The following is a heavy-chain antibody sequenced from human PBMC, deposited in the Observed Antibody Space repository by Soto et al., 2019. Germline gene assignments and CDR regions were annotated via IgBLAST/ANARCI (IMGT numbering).Heavy chain of an antibody. Sequence: ASVKVSCKASGYTFTSYYMHWVRQAPGQGLEWMGIINPSGGSTSYAQKFQGGVTMTRDTSTSTVYMELSSLRSEGTAVYYCARDLNIYPFVVVTADTGDNWFDPWGQGTLVTVSS. D-gene: IGHD2-21*02. V-gene: IGHV1-46*01. CDR2: INPSGGST. J-gene: IGHJ5*02. CDR1: GYTFTSYY. CDR3: ARDLNIYPFVVVTADTGDNWFDP.